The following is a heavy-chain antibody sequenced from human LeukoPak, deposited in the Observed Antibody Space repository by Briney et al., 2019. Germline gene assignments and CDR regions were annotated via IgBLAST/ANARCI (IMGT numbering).Heavy chain of an antibody. J-gene: IGHJ4*02. CDR3: AKVGVRWELLFDY. CDR1: GFTFSSYA. V-gene: IGHV3-23*01. D-gene: IGHD1-26*01. CDR2: ISGSGGST. Sequence: QPGGSLRLSCAASGFTFSSYAMSWVRQAPGEGLEWVSAISGSGGSTYYADSVKGRFTISRDNSKNTLYLQMNSLRAEDTAVYYCAKVGVRWELLFDYWGQGTLVTVSS.